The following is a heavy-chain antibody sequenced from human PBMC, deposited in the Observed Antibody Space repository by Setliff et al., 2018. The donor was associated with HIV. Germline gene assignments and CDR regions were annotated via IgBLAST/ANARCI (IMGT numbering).Heavy chain of an antibody. V-gene: IGHV4-59*11. CDR1: GGSISNHY. CDR2: IYYTGST. J-gene: IGHJ4*02. CDR3: ARETRSGWYDLAY. D-gene: IGHD6-19*01. Sequence: SETLSLTCSVSGGSISNHYWSWIRQPPGKGLEWIGYIYYTGSTNYNPSLRGRVTISVETSKKQFSLKLSSVTAADTAVYFCARETRSGWYDLAYWGQGTLVTVSS.